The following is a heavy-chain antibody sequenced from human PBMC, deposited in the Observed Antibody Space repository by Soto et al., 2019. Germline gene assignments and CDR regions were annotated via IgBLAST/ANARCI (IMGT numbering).Heavy chain of an antibody. CDR2: IIPIFGTA. CDR3: ARDRYCTNAVCYTDNWFVP. Sequence: GASVKVSCKASGGTFSSYAISWVRQAPGQGLEWMGGIIPIFGTANYAQKFQGRVTITADESTSTAYMELSSLRSEDTAVYYCARDRYCTNAVCYTDNWFVPWGPGTLVTVSS. V-gene: IGHV1-69*13. J-gene: IGHJ5*02. D-gene: IGHD2-8*01. CDR1: GGTFSSYA.